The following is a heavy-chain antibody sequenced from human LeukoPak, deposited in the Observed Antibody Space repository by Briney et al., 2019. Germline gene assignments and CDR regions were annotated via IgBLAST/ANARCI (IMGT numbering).Heavy chain of an antibody. Sequence: PGRSLRLSCAASGFTFADYAMHWVRQAPGKGLEWVSLISGDGGSTYYADSVKGRFTISRDNSKNSLYLQMNSLRTEDTALYYCANDWDSSGFDYWGQGTLVTVSS. D-gene: IGHD3-22*01. CDR2: ISGDGGST. J-gene: IGHJ4*02. V-gene: IGHV3-43*02. CDR3: ANDWDSSGFDY. CDR1: GFTFADYA.